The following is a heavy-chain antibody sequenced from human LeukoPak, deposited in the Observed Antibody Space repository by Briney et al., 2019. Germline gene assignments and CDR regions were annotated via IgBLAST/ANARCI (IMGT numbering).Heavy chain of an antibody. V-gene: IGHV3-11*04. Sequence: LSLTCAVYGGSFSDYYMSWIRQAPGKGLEWVSYISSSGSTIYYADSVKGRFTISRDNSKNTLYLQMNSLRAEDTAVYYCARDLHRYDSSGYYGYWGQGTLVTVSS. D-gene: IGHD3-22*01. CDR1: GGSFSDYY. J-gene: IGHJ4*02. CDR3: ARDLHRYDSSGYYGY. CDR2: ISSSGSTI.